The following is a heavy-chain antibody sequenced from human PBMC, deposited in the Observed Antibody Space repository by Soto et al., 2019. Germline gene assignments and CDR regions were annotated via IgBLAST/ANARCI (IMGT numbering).Heavy chain of an antibody. J-gene: IGHJ4*02. Sequence: QVQLVQSGAEVKEPGASVKVSCKASGYTFTTYDIYWMRQATGQGLEWMGWMNPYTGNTGYAQKFQGRVTVTRNTSISTVYVEMSGLRLADTAVYSCARRKEPSGPHYFAYWGQGSQVTVSS. D-gene: IGHD6-6*01. V-gene: IGHV1-8*01. CDR1: GYTFTTYD. CDR2: MNPYTGNT. CDR3: ARRKEPSGPHYFAY.